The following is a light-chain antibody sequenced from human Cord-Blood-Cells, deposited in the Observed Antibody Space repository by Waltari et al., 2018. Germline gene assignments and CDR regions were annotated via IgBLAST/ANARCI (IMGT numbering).Light chain of an antibody. CDR3: QQYGST. CDR2: GAS. J-gene: IGKJ4*01. CDR1: QSVSSSY. V-gene: IGKV3-20*01. Sequence: EIVLTQSPGTLSLSPGERATLSCRASQSVSSSYLAWYQQKPGQAPRLLVYGASSSGTGIPVRFSGSGSGTNFTLTISRLEPEDFAVYYCQQYGSTFGGGTKVEIK.